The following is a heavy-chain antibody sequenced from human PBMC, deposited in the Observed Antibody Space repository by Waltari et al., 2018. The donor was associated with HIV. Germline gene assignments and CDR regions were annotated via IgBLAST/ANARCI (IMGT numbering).Heavy chain of an antibody. J-gene: IGHJ4*02. CDR3: ARHVGGGWHIDY. Sequence: QLQLQESGPGLVKPSETLSLTRTVSGGSLRSRSYYWGWIRQPPGKGLEWIGSIYYSGSTYYNPSLKSRVTISIDTPKNQFSLKLSSVTAADTTVYYCARHVGGGWHIDYWGQGTLVTVSS. CDR1: GGSLRSRSYY. V-gene: IGHV4-39*01. D-gene: IGHD6-19*01. CDR2: IYYSGST.